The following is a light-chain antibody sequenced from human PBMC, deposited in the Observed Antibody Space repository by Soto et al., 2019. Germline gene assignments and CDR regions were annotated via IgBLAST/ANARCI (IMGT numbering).Light chain of an antibody. CDR2: GNN. CDR3: QSYDSSLSGSYV. CDR1: SSNIGAGYD. Sequence: QCVLTQAPSGSGAPGQRVTISCTGSSSNIGAGYDVHWYQRLPGTAPKVLIYGNNNRPSGVPDRFSGSKSGTSASLAITGLQAEDEADYYCQSYDSSLSGSYVFGTGTKLTVL. V-gene: IGLV1-40*01. J-gene: IGLJ1*01.